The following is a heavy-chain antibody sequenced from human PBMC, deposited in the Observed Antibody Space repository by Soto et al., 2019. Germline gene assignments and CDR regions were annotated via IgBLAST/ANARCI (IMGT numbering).Heavy chain of an antibody. Sequence: VQLVESGGGLIQPGGSLRLSCAASGFTVSNNHMTWVRQAPGRGPEWVSTIYYNGNTFYAASVKGRFTISRDNSKNMLYLQMNSLRAEDTALYYCATGGDTAKDGYWGQGTLVTVSS. CDR2: IYYNGNT. V-gene: IGHV3-53*01. D-gene: IGHD5-18*01. J-gene: IGHJ4*02. CDR1: GFTVSNNH. CDR3: ATGGDTAKDGY.